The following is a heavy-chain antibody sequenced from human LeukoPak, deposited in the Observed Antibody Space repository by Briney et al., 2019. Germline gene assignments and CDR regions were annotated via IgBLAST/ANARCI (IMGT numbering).Heavy chain of an antibody. D-gene: IGHD3-3*01. V-gene: IGHV4-4*02. Sequence: PSETLSLTCAVSGVSISTNTWWSWVRQTPGKGLEWIGEIFHSESVNSNPSLESRLTISLDKSKNHFSLELTSVTVADTALYFCAREIFGARAFEYWGQGILVTISS. CDR2: IFHSESV. J-gene: IGHJ4*02. CDR3: AREIFGARAFEY. CDR1: GVSISTNTW.